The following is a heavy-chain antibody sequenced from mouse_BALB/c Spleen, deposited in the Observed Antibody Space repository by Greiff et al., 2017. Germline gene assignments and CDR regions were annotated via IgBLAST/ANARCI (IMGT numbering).Heavy chain of an antibody. J-gene: IGHJ3*01. V-gene: IGHV5-17*02. CDR3: ARNGTYYDYDGFAY. CDR1: GFTFSSFG. D-gene: IGHD2-4*01. Sequence: EVQGVESGGGLVQPGGSRKLSCAASGFTFSSFGMHWVRQAPEKGLEWVAYISSGSSTIYYADTVKGRFTISRDNPKNTLFLQMTSLRSEDTAMYYCARNGTYYDYDGFAYWGQGTLVTVSA. CDR2: ISSGSSTI.